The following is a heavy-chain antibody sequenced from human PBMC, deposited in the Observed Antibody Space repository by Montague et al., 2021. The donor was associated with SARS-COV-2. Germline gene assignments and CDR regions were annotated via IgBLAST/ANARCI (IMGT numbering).Heavy chain of an antibody. J-gene: IGHJ4*02. V-gene: IGHV4-4*07. D-gene: IGHD6-13*01. CDR1: GGSFNNYY. CDR2: IYPTGSTNDNPSLISGST. Sequence: SETLSLTCSVAGGSFNNYYWSWIRQPAGKGMEWIGRIYPTGSTNDNPSLISGSTNYKPSLKGRVRMSLDTTNNPYSLTVTSVTAADTAVYYCWRESQEAVDYWGQGTLVTVSS. CDR3: WRESQEAVDY.